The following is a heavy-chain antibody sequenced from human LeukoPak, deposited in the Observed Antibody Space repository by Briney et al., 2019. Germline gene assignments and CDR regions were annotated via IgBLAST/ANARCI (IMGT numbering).Heavy chain of an antibody. D-gene: IGHD2-15*01. V-gene: IGHV1-46*01. CDR1: GYTFTSYY. CDR2: INPSGGSI. Sequence: ASVKVSCKASGYTFTSYYMHWVRQAPGQGLEWMGIINPSGGSINYAQKFQGRVTMTRDTSTSTVYMELSSLRSEDTAVYYSARGASHQGYCSGGSCYGDAFDIWGQGTMVTVSS. J-gene: IGHJ3*02. CDR3: ARGASHQGYCSGGSCYGDAFDI.